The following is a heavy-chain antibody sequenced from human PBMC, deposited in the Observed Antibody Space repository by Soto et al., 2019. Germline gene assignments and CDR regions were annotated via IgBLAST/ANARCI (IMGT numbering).Heavy chain of an antibody. V-gene: IGHV4-30-2*01. D-gene: IGHD2-2*01. Sequence: QLQLQESGSGLVKPSQTLSLTCAGSGGSISSGGYSWSWIRQPPGKGLEWIGYIYHSGSTYYNPSLKRRATISVDGSRQQFALKLSSVTGAATAVYYCARVPDRWGQGTLVTVSS. CDR3: ARVPDR. CDR2: IYHSGST. CDR1: GGSISSGGYS. J-gene: IGHJ5*02.